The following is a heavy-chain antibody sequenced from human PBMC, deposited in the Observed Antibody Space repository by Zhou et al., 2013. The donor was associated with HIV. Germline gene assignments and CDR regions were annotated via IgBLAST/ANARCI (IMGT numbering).Heavy chain of an antibody. Sequence: QVQLVQSGAEVKKPGSSVKVSCKASGGTFSSYAISWVRQAPGQGLEWMGGIIPLSGTTNFAQKFQDRVTISADESTSTVHMELSSLRSEDTAVYYCARDRDVEMAYHYFDYWGQGTLVTVSS. CDR2: IIPLSGTT. CDR1: GGTFSSYA. J-gene: IGHJ4*02. CDR3: ARDRDVEMAYHYFDY. V-gene: IGHV1-69*12.